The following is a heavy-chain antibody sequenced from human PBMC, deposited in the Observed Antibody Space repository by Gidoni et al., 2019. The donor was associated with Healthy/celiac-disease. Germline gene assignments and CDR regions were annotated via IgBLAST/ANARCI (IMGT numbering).Heavy chain of an antibody. CDR1: GFTVSSNY. CDR2: IYSGGST. D-gene: IGHD4-17*01. CDR3: ARADPTVVTRYYYYYGMDV. J-gene: IGHJ6*02. Sequence: EVQLVESGGGLVQPGGSLRLSCAASGFTVSSNYMSWVRQAPGKGLEWVSVIYSGGSTYYADSVKGRFTISRDNSKNTLYLQMNSLRAEDTAVYYCARADPTVVTRYYYYYGMDVWGQGTTVTVSS. V-gene: IGHV3-66*01.